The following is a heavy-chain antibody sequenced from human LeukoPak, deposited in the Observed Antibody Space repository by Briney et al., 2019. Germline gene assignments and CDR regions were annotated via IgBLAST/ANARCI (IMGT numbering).Heavy chain of an antibody. CDR1: GYTFTGYY. V-gene: IGHV1-2*02. J-gene: IGHJ4*02. CDR3: ARGSRTYYDSSGYYRTPPFDY. Sequence: GASVKVSCKASGYTFTGYYMHWVRQAPGQGLEWMGWINPNSGGTNYAQKFQGRVTMTRDTSISTAYMELSRLRSDDTAVYYCARGSRTYYDSSGYYRTPPFDYWGQGTLVTVSS. CDR2: INPNSGGT. D-gene: IGHD3-22*01.